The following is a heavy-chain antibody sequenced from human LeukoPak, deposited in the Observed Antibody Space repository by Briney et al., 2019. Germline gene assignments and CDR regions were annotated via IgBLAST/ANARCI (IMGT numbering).Heavy chain of an antibody. CDR2: IKKDGSEK. D-gene: IGHD3-9*01. CDR3: ASDIVTGGDWDDAFDI. CDR1: GFTFSSYW. V-gene: IGHV3-7*01. Sequence: PGGSLRLSCADSGFTFSSYWMSWVRQAPGKGLEWVANIKKDGSEKYYVDSVKGRFTISRDNAKNSLYLQMNSLRAEDTAVYYCASDIVTGGDWDDAFDIWGQGTMVTVSS. J-gene: IGHJ3*02.